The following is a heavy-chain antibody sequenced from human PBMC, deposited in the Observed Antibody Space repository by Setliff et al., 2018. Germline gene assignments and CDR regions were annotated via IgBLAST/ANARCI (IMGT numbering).Heavy chain of an antibody. V-gene: IGHV1-18*01. Sequence: ASVKVSCKSSGFTFTDYGITWVRQVPGQGLEWMGWINNYNFNTQYAQKFQGRVTVTTDTSTTTAYMELRSLRADDTAVYYCARQAHDLKGGTTLFYWFDPWGQGTLVTVSS. J-gene: IGHJ5*02. CDR3: ARQAHDLKGGTTLFYWFDP. D-gene: IGHD1-26*01. CDR2: INNYNFNT. CDR1: GFTFTDYG.